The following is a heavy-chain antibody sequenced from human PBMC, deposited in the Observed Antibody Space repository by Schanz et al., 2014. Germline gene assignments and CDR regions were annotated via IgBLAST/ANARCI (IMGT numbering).Heavy chain of an antibody. J-gene: IGHJ3*02. CDR2: INSDGTKR. CDR1: GFTLSSYG. V-gene: IGHV3-33*08. Sequence: QVRLVESGGGVVQPGRSLRLSCAASGFTLSSYGMHWVRQAPGKGLEWVAFINSDGTKRFYADSVKSRFTISRDNSRNTLYLQMNSLRAEDTAVYYCARDGYSVVVISPTESFGIWGQGTMVTVSP. CDR3: ARDGYSVVVISPTESFGI. D-gene: IGHD2-21*01.